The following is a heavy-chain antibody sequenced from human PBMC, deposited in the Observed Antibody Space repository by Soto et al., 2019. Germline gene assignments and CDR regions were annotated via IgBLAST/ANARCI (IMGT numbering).Heavy chain of an antibody. V-gene: IGHV3-23*01. CDR3: VNTRGLIDY. J-gene: IGHJ4*02. CDR2: IGGSGGGT. D-gene: IGHD1-1*01. CDR1: GFPFDSYT. Sequence: DVQLLESGGGLVQPGKSLKLSCAASGFPFDSYTMSWVRQAPGKGLEWVSLIGGSGGGTNYADSVRGRFTTTRDKSKNTLYLQMRSLRPEDTAMYYCVNTRGLIDYWGQGALVTVSS.